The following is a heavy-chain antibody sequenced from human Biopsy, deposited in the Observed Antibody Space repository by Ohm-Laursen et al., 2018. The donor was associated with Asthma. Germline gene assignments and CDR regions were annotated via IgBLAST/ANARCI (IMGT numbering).Heavy chain of an antibody. Sequence: SLRLSCTVSRFTYEMHWVRQAPGKGLEWVAVISYDGSSIYYADSVKGRFTISRDNSKNTLSLQMNSLRAEDTAVYYCARAYGGSFFSGSFDIWGQGTMVTVSS. CDR3: ARAYGGSFFSGSFDI. D-gene: IGHD4-23*01. V-gene: IGHV3-30-3*01. CDR2: ISYDGSSI. J-gene: IGHJ3*02. CDR1: RFTYE.